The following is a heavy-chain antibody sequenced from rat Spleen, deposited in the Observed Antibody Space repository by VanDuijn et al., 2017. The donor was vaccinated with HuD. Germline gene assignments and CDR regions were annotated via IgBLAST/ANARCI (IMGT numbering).Heavy chain of an antibody. CDR1: GSSITSHY. Sequence: EVQLQESGPALVKPSQSLSLTCSVTGSSITSHYWGWIRKFPGHKMEYMGYISYSGSTSYNPSLKSRISITRDTSKNQFFLQLNSVTTEDTATYYCARYRDSFGHVGIFDYWGQGVMVTVSS. D-gene: IGHD1-11*01. CDR3: ARYRDSFGHVGIFDY. CDR2: ISYSGST. J-gene: IGHJ2*01. V-gene: IGHV3-1*01.